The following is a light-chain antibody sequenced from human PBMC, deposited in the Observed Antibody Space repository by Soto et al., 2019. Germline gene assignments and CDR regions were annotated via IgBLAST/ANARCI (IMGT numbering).Light chain of an antibody. CDR1: QSVNSN. J-gene: IGKJ1*01. Sequence: EIAMTQSPATLSVSPGERATLSCRASQSVNSNLAWYQQKPGQAPRLLIYGASTRATGIPARFSGSGSGTKFTLTISSLQSEDFAVYHCQQYNHWWSFGQGTKLEIK. CDR2: GAS. CDR3: QQYNHWWS. V-gene: IGKV3-15*01.